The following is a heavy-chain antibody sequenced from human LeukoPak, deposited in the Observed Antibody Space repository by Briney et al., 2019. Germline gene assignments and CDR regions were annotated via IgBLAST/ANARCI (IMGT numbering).Heavy chain of an antibody. V-gene: IGHV3-30-3*01. CDR2: ISYDGSNK. CDR1: GFTFSSYA. J-gene: IGHJ6*03. D-gene: IGHD3-3*01. CDR3: ARDGEDARKYYDFWSGYPRFYYMDV. Sequence: QPGGSLRLSCAASGFTFSSYAMHWVRQAPGKVLEWVAVISYDGSNKYYADSVKGRFTISRDNSKNTLYPQMNSLRAEDTAVYYCARDGEDARKYYDFWSGYPRFYYMDVWGKGTTVTVSS.